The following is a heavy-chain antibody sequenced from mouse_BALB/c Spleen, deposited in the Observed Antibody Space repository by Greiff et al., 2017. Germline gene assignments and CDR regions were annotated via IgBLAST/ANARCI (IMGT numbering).Heavy chain of an antibody. D-gene: IGHD3-3*01. CDR1: GFNIKDTY. CDR3: AREEGTLYYAMDY. V-gene: IGHV14-3*02. J-gene: IGHJ4*01. Sequence: EVKLQESGAVLVKPGASVKLSCTASGFNIKDTYMHWVKQRPEQGLEWIGRIDPANGNTKYDPKFQGKATITADTSSNTAYLQLSSLTSEDTAVYYCAREEGTLYYAMDYWGQGTSVTVSS. CDR2: IDPANGNT.